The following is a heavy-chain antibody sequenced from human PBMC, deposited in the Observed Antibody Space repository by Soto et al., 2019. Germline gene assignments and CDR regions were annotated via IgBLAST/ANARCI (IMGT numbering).Heavy chain of an antibody. Sequence: PGASERLSCAASGFTFSSYWMHWVRQAPGKGLVWVSRINSDGSSTYYADSVKGRFTISRDNAKNTLYLQMNNLRADDTALYYCALHWWETPGPSDYWGEGTLVTVTS. D-gene: IGHD1-26*01. CDR1: GFTFSSYW. J-gene: IGHJ4*02. CDR3: ALHWWETPGPSDY. CDR2: INSDGSST. V-gene: IGHV3-74*01.